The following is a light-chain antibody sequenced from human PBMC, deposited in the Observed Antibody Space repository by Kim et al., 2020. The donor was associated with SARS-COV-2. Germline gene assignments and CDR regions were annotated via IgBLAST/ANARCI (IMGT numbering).Light chain of an antibody. J-gene: IGKJ3*01. CDR3: MQSLQTRT. CDR1: QSLLHSDGYTY. Sequence: DIVMTQSPLSLPVTPGEPAFISCRSSQSLLHSDGYTYLDWYLQKPGQSPQLLIYLGSNRASGVLDRFSGSGSGTDFTLKISRVEAEDVGVYYCMQSLQTRTFGPGTKVDIK. CDR2: LGS. V-gene: IGKV2-28*01.